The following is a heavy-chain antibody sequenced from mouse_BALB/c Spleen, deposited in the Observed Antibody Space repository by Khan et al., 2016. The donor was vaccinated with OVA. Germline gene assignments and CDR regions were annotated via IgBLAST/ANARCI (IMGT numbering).Heavy chain of an antibody. J-gene: IGHJ3*01. D-gene: IGHD2-1*01. Sequence: QVQLQQSGAELAKPGASVKMSCKASGYTFTTYWMHWVKQRPGQGLEWIGYIDPSTGYTEYNQKFKDKATLTTDKSSSTAYMQLSSLTSEDSAVYYRARRGLYGIIAYWGQGTLLTVSA. V-gene: IGHV1-7*01. CDR2: IDPSTGYT. CDR1: GYTFTTYW. CDR3: ARRGLYGIIAY.